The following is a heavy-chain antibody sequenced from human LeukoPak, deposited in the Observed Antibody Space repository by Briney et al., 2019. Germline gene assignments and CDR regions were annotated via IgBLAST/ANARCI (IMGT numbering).Heavy chain of an antibody. Sequence: GGSLRLSCAASGFTFSSYAMHWVRQAPGKGLEWVAVISYDGSNKYYADSVKGRFTISRDNSKNTLYLQMYSLRAEDTAVYYCARSDYYGSGSYYTYYYYGMDVWGKGTTVTVSS. V-gene: IGHV3-30*04. CDR3: ARSDYYGSGSYYTYYYYGMDV. CDR2: ISYDGSNK. J-gene: IGHJ6*04. D-gene: IGHD3-10*01. CDR1: GFTFSSYA.